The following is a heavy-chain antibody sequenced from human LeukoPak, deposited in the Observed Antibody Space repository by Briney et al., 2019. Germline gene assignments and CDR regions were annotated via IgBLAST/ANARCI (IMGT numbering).Heavy chain of an antibody. V-gene: IGHV4-59*01. J-gene: IGHJ4*02. CDR1: GGSISSYY. CDR3: ARDRHGDHNFDY. CDR2: IYYSGST. Sequence: SETLSLTCTVSGGSISSYYWSWIRQPPGKGLEWIGYIYYSGSTNYNPSLKSRVTISVDTSKNQFSLKLSSVTAADTAVYYCARDRHGDHNFDYWGQGTLVTVSS. D-gene: IGHD4-17*01.